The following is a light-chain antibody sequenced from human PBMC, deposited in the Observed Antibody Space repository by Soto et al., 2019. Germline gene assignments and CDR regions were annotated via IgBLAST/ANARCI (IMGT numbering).Light chain of an antibody. CDR2: GAS. V-gene: IGKV3-20*01. CDR3: QQYGSSGT. CDR1: QSVSSNY. J-gene: IGKJ1*01. Sequence: EIVSTQSPGTLSLSPGETATLSCRASQSVSSNYVAWFHQKPGQAPRLLIYGASSRATGVPDRFSASGSGTDFTLTISRLEPEDFAVYYCQQYGSSGTFGQGTKVDI.